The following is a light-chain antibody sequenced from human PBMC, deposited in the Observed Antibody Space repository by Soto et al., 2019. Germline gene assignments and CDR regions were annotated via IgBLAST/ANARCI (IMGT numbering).Light chain of an antibody. J-gene: IGLJ3*02. Sequence: AVVTQPPSVSGAPGQRVSISCTGSNTNIGAGYDVNWYQQLPGTAPKLLIYANINRPSGVPDRFSGSKSGASAFLVITGLQAEDEADYYCQSYDSSLSAWKVFGGGTKVTFL. V-gene: IGLV1-40*03. CDR2: ANI. CDR1: NTNIGAGYD. CDR3: QSYDSSLSAWKV.